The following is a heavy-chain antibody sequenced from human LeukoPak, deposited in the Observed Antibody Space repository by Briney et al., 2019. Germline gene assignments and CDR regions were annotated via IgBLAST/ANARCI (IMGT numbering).Heavy chain of an antibody. D-gene: IGHD3-22*01. Sequence: GGSLRLSCAASGFTFSSYAMSWVRQAPGKGLEWVSAISGSGGSTYYADSVKGRFTISRDNSKNTLYLQMKSLRAEDTAVYYCAKDPGDYYDSSGYWYFDYWGQGTLVTVSS. CDR3: AKDPGDYYDSSGYWYFDY. CDR1: GFTFSSYA. V-gene: IGHV3-23*01. CDR2: ISGSGGST. J-gene: IGHJ4*02.